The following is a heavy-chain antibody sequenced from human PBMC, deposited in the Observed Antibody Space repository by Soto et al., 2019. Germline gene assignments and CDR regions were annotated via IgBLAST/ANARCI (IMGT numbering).Heavy chain of an antibody. V-gene: IGHV4-28*01. CDR3: ASGGYSSSWYRRSFDY. J-gene: IGHJ4*02. CDR2: IYYSGST. CDR1: GYSISSSNW. D-gene: IGHD6-13*01. Sequence: QVQLQESGPGLVKPSDTLSLTCAVSGYSISSSNWWGWIRQPPGKGLEWIGYIYYSGSTYYNPSLNSRVTMSVDTSKNQFSLKLSSVTAVDTAVYYCASGGYSSSWYRRSFDYWGQGTLVTVSS.